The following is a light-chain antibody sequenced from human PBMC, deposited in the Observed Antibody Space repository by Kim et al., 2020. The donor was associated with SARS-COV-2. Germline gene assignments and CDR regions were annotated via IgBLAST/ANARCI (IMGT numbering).Light chain of an antibody. CDR2: SNN. Sequence: GQRVTIACSGRSSTIGSKTVNWYQQLPGTAAKLLIYSNNKRPSGVPDRFSGSKTGTSAALAIGGLQSEDEDDYDCAACDESLNGYVFGTGTKVTVL. CDR3: AACDESLNGYV. V-gene: IGLV1-44*01. J-gene: IGLJ1*01. CDR1: SSTIGSKT.